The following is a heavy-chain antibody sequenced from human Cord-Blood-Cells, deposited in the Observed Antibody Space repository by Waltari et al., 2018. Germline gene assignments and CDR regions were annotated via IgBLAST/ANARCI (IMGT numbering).Heavy chain of an antibody. D-gene: IGHD4-17*01. J-gene: IGHJ6*02. CDR2: IYYSGST. CDR1: GGSISSSSYY. V-gene: IGHV4-39*01. CDR3: ARQEVYGDYQPYYYYGMDV. Sequence: QLQLQESGPGLVKPSETLSLTCTVSGGSISSSSYYWGWIRQPPGKGLEWIGSIYYSGSTYYNPSLKSRVTISVDTSKNQFSLKLSSVTAADTAVYYCARQEVYGDYQPYYYYGMDVWGQGTTVTVSS.